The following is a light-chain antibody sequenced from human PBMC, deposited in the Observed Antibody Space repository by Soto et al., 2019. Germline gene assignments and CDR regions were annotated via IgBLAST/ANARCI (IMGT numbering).Light chain of an antibody. CDR3: QQTRRAPRT. V-gene: IGKV3-11*01. Sequence: EIGLTQSPATLSLSPGERATLSCRASQSVSSYLAWYQQKPGQAPRLLIYDASNRATGIPARFSGSGSGTDVTLTISSLEPEDFAVYYCQQTRRAPRTFGPGTKLEIK. CDR2: DAS. J-gene: IGKJ2*01. CDR1: QSVSSY.